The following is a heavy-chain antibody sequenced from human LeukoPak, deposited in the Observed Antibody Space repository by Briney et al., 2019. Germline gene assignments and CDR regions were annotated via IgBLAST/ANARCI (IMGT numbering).Heavy chain of an antibody. CDR3: ARETYYNILTGYVDYYGMDV. V-gene: IGHV1-18*01. CDR2: ISAYNGNT. D-gene: IGHD3-9*01. Sequence: ASVKVSCKASANSFTSYGFSWVRQAPGQGLEWMGWISAYNGNTNYGQKFQGRVTMTTDTSTTTAYMEMRSLRSDDTAVYYCARETYYNILTGYVDYYGMDVWGQGTTVTVSS. J-gene: IGHJ6*02. CDR1: ANSFTSYG.